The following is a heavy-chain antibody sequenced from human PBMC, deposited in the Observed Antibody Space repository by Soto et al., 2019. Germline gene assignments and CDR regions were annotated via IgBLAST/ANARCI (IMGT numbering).Heavy chain of an antibody. Sequence: GGSLRLSCAASGLSVSSNYVNWVRQAPGKGLKWVSVIYSGSSTYYADSVKGRFTISRDISKNRVYLQMNSLRAEDTAVYYCASSGYDYYYYAMDVWGQGTTVTVSS. J-gene: IGHJ6*02. CDR3: ASSGYDYYYYAMDV. D-gene: IGHD5-12*01. CDR2: IYSGSST. CDR1: GLSVSSNY. V-gene: IGHV3-53*01.